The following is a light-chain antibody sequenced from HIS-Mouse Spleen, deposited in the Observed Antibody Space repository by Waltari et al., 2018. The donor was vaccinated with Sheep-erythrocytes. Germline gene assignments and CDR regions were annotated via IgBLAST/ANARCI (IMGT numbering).Light chain of an antibody. CDR2: DAS. Sequence: DIQMTQSPSSLSASVGHRVTITCQSSQDISNYFNWYQQKPGKAPKLLIYDASNLETGVPSRFSGSGSGTDFTFTISSLQPEDIATYYCQQYDNLPLTFGGGTKVEIK. CDR3: QQYDNLPLT. CDR1: QDISNY. J-gene: IGKJ4*01. V-gene: IGKV1-33*01.